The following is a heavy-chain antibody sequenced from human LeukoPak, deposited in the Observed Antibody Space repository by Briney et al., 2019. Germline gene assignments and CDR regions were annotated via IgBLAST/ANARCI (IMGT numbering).Heavy chain of an antibody. CDR1: GYTFTSYG. CDR3: ARVSRIVGATRRSWWFDP. CDR2: ISAYNGNT. Sequence: ASVKVSCKASGYTFTSYGISWVRQAPGQGLEWMGWISAYNGNTNYAQKLQGRVTMTTDTSTSTAYMELRSLRSDDTAVYYCARVSRIVGATRRSWWFDPWGQGTLVTVSS. V-gene: IGHV1-18*01. J-gene: IGHJ5*02. D-gene: IGHD1-26*01.